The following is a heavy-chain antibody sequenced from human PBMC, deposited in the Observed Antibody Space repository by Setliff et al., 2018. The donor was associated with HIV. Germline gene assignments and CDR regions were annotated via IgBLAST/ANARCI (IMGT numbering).Heavy chain of an antibody. CDR2: INSSGRT. J-gene: IGHJ5*02. V-gene: IGHV4-4*09. Sequence: SETLSLTCTVSGGSISSFYWSWIRQPPGKGPEWIGYINSSGRTNYNPSLKGRVTISLDTSKNRFSLTLNSVTAADTAVYYCARRFGEVYDWIDPWGQGTLVTVSS. D-gene: IGHD3-10*01. CDR3: ARRFGEVYDWIDP. CDR1: GGSISSFY.